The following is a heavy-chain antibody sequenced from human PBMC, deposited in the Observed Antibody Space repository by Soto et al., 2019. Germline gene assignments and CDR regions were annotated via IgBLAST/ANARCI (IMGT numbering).Heavy chain of an antibody. V-gene: IGHV3-23*01. CDR1: GFTFSSHV. D-gene: IGHD2-15*01. Sequence: EVQLWESGGGLVQPGGSLRLSCAVSGFTFSSHVMSSVRQAPGKGLEWVSAISGTGGTYYADSVKGRFTISRDNSKNALYLQMNNLRDEDTAVYYCAKDRRGAYCSGGICYSPDYWGQGTLVIVSS. J-gene: IGHJ4*02. CDR2: ISGTGGT. CDR3: AKDRRGAYCSGGICYSPDY.